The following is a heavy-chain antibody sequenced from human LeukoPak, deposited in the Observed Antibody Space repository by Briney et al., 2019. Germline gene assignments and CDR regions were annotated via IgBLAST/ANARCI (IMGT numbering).Heavy chain of an antibody. CDR3: ARAAKYYDYVWGSYRKYYYFDY. Sequence: PSETLSLTCAVYGGSFSGYYWSWIRQPPGKGLEWIGEINHSGSTNYNPSLKSRVTLSVDTSKNQFSLKLSSVTAADTAVYYCARAAKYYDYVWGSYRKYYYFDYWGQGTLVTVSS. D-gene: IGHD3-16*02. J-gene: IGHJ4*02. CDR1: GGSFSGYY. CDR2: INHSGST. V-gene: IGHV4-34*01.